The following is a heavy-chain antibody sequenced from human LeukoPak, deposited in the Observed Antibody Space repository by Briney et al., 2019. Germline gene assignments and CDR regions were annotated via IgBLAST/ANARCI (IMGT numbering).Heavy chain of an antibody. D-gene: IGHD5-18*01. Sequence: PSETLSLTCTVYGGSISSGDYYWSWIRQPPGKGLEWIGYIYYSGSTYYNPSLKSRITMSVDTSKNQFSLKLSSVTAGDTAVYYCATRYSYGWHDAFDIWGQGTMVTVSS. CDR1: GGSISSGDYY. CDR3: ATRYSYGWHDAFDI. J-gene: IGHJ3*02. V-gene: IGHV4-30-4*01. CDR2: IYYSGST.